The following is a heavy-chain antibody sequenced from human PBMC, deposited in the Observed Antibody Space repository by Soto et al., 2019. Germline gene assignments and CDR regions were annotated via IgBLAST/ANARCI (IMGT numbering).Heavy chain of an antibody. D-gene: IGHD1-7*01. CDR2: IYYSGST. J-gene: IGHJ4*02. CDR1: GGSISSSSYY. CDR3: ARLNELELDMRLPTSHFDY. V-gene: IGHV4-39*01. Sequence: SETLSLTCTVSGGSISSSSYYWGWIRQPPGKGLEWIGSIYYSGSTYYNPSLKSRVTISVDTSKNQFSLKLGSVTAADTAVYYCARLNELELDMRLPTSHFDYWGQGTLVTVSS.